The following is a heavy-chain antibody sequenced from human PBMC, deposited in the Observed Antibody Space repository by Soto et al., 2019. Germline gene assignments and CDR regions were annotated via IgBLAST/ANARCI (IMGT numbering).Heavy chain of an antibody. CDR2: IDPSDSYT. CDR3: ARTLVHDSSGYYPLYAFDI. D-gene: IGHD3-22*01. J-gene: IGHJ3*02. V-gene: IGHV5-10-1*01. CDR1: GYSFTSYW. Sequence: GKSLKISCKGSGYSFTSYWISWVRQMPGKGLEWMGRIDPSDSYTNYSPSFQGHVTISADKSISTAYLQWSSLKASDTAMYYCARTLVHDSSGYYPLYAFDIWGQGTMVTVSS.